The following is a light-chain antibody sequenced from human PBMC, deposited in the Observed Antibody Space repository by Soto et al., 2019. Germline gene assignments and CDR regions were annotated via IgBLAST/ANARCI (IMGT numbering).Light chain of an antibody. CDR2: DAS. CDR1: QTISRW. Sequence: DIQMTQSPSSLSAAVGDSVTITCRASQTISRWLAWYQQKPGKAPNLLIYDASSLESGVPSRFRGSGSGTVFTLTISSLQPEDFASYYCQQSYNVRSWTFGQGTKVDIK. V-gene: IGKV1-5*01. CDR3: QQSYNVRSWT. J-gene: IGKJ1*01.